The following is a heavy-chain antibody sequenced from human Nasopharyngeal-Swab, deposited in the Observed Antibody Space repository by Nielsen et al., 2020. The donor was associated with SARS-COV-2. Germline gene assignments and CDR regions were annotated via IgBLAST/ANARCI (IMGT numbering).Heavy chain of an antibody. V-gene: IGHV3-30*18. D-gene: IGHD5-18*01. CDR1: GFTFSSYG. CDR3: AKVHVDTAMVMDY. CDR2: ISYDGSNK. Sequence: GGSLRLSCAASGFTFSSYGMHWVRQAPGKGLEWVAVISYDGSNKYYADPVKGRFTISRDNSKNTLYLQMNSLRAEDTAVYYCAKVHVDTAMVMDYWGQGTLVTVSS. J-gene: IGHJ4*02.